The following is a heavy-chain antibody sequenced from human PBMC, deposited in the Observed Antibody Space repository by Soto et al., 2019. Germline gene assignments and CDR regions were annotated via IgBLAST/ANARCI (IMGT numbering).Heavy chain of an antibody. CDR1: GFTFSSYT. V-gene: IGHV3-23*01. J-gene: IGHJ4*02. CDR3: AKGWGDY. CDR2: ISSSGGST. Sequence: EVQLLESGGGLVQPGGSLRLSCAASGFTFSSYTMSWVRQGPGKGLEWVSGISSSGGSTVYADSVKGRFTISRDNFKNTLYLQMNNLSAEDTAVYYCAKGWGDYWGQGTPVTVSS. D-gene: IGHD7-27*01.